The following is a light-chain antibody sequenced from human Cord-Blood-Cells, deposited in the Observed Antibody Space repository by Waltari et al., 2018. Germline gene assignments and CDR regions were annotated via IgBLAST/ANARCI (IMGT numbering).Light chain of an antibody. J-gene: IGKJ2*01. V-gene: IGKV1-5*03. Sequence: DIQMTQSPSTLSASVGDRVTITCRARQSISSWLAWYQQKPGKAPKLLIYKASSLERGVPSRFSGSGSGTECTLTISSLHPDDFATYYCQQYNSYSYTVGQGTKLEIK. CDR3: QQYNSYSYT. CDR2: KAS. CDR1: QSISSW.